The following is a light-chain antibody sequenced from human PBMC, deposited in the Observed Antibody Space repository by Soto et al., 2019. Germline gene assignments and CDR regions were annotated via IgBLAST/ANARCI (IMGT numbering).Light chain of an antibody. V-gene: IGKV1-33*01. J-gene: IGKJ1*01. CDR1: QDIATY. CDR3: QQYDNLPPTWT. Sequence: DIQMTQSPSSLSASVGNRVTITCQASQDIATYLNWYQQKPGKAPNLLIYDASNLETGVPSRFSGGGSGTHFTFTISNLQPEDIATYSCQQYDNLPPTWTFGQGTKVEIE. CDR2: DAS.